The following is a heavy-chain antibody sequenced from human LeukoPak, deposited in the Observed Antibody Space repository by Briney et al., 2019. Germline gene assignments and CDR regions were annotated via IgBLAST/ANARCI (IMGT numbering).Heavy chain of an antibody. CDR1: GGSISSYH. CDR3: ARGVGLTQGGTFDY. V-gene: IGHV4-4*09. J-gene: IGHJ4*02. Sequence: SETLSLTCTVSGGSISSYHWSWIRQPPGKGLEWIGSIYHSGSTHYNSSLKSRVTISVDTSKNQLSLKLSSVTAADTAVYYCARGVGLTQGGTFDYWGQGTLVTVSS. CDR2: IYHSGST. D-gene: IGHD1-1*01.